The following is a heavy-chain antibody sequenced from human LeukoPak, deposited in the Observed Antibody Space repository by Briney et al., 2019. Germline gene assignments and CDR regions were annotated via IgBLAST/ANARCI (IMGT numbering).Heavy chain of an antibody. J-gene: IGHJ4*02. Sequence: GGSLRLSCAVSGITLSNYGMSWVRQAPGKGLEWVAGISGSGGRTDYADSVKGRFTISRDNPKNTLYLQMNSLRAEDTAVYFCAKRGVVIRVILVGFHKEANYFDSWGQGVLVTVSS. CDR1: GITLSNYG. D-gene: IGHD3-22*01. CDR2: ISGSGGRT. V-gene: IGHV3-23*01. CDR3: AKRGVVIRVILVGFHKEANYFDS.